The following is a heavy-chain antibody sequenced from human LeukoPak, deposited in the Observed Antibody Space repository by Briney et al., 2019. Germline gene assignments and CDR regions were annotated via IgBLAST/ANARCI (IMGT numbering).Heavy chain of an antibody. CDR3: TGYDFWTGYRDYYYYYYMDV. CDR2: IKSKTDGGTT. Sequence: RSGGSLRLSCAASGFTFSNAWMSWVRQAPGKGLEWVGRIKSKTDGGTTDYAAPVKGRFTISRDDSKNTLYLQMNSLKTEDTAVYHCTGYDFWTGYRDYYYYYYMDVWGKGTAVTVSS. CDR1: GFTFSNAW. D-gene: IGHD3-3*01. V-gene: IGHV3-15*01. J-gene: IGHJ6*03.